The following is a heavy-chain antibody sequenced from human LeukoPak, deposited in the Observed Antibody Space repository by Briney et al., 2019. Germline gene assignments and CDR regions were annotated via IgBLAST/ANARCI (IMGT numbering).Heavy chain of an antibody. V-gene: IGHV3-23*01. CDR2: ISGSGGST. D-gene: IGHD3-10*01. J-gene: IGHJ4*02. Sequence: PGGSLRLSRAASGFTFSSYAMSWVRQAPGKGLEWVSAISGSGGSTYYADSVKGRFTISRDNSKNTLYLQMNSLRAEDTAVYYCAKGPSLLFNYYGSGSYFDYWGQGTLVTVSS. CDR3: AKGPSLLFNYYGSGSYFDY. CDR1: GFTFSSYA.